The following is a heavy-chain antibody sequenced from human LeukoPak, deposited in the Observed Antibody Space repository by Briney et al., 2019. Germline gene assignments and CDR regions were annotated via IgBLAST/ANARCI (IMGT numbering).Heavy chain of an antibody. J-gene: IGHJ4*02. CDR2: ISSSSSTI. V-gene: IGHV3-48*01. D-gene: IGHD5-24*01. CDR3: ARSRDGYNY. CDR1: GFTFSSYA. Sequence: GGSLRLSCAASGFTFSSYAMSWVRQAPGKGLEWVSYISSSSSTIYYADSVKGRFTISRDNAKNSLYLQMNSLRAEDTAVYYCARSRDGYNYWGQGTLVTVSS.